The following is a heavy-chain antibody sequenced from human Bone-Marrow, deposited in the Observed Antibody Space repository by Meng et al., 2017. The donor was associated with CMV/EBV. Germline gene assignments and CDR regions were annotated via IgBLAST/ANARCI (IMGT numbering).Heavy chain of an antibody. CDR1: GFTFSSYA. V-gene: IGHV3-23*01. Sequence: GESLKISCVASGFTFSSYALHWVRQAPGKGLEWVSAISGSGGSTYYADSVKGRFTISRDNSKNTLYLQMNSLRAEDTAVYYCAKGLRELLRSSQNYWGQGTLVTVAS. CDR2: ISGSGGST. D-gene: IGHD1-26*01. J-gene: IGHJ4*02. CDR3: AKGLRELLRSSQNY.